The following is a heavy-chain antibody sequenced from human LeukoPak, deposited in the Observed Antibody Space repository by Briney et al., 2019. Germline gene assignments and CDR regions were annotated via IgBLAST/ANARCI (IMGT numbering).Heavy chain of an antibody. J-gene: IGHJ4*02. CDR1: GFTFSIYA. D-gene: IGHD5-18*01. CDR2: ISGNGGST. Sequence: PGGSLRLSCAASGFTFSIYAMSWVRQAPGKGLEWVSDISGNGGSTYYADSVKGRFTISRDNSKITLFLQMNSLRAEDTAVYYCAGNTGQTSGYSYGFNYWGQGTLVTVSS. CDR3: AGNTGQTSGYSYGFNY. V-gene: IGHV3-23*01.